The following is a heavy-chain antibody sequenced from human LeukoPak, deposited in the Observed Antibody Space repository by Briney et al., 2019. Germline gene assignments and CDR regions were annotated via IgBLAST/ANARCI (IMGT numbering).Heavy chain of an antibody. J-gene: IGHJ4*02. CDR2: IYYSGST. D-gene: IGHD6-19*01. Sequence: PSETLSLTCTVSGGSISSHCWSWIRQPPGKGLEWIGYIYYSGSTNYNPSLKSRVTISVDPSKNQFSLKLSSVTAADTAVYYCARVGSSGWPIDYWGQGTLVTVSS. CDR3: ARVGSSGWPIDY. CDR1: GGSISSHC. V-gene: IGHV4-59*11.